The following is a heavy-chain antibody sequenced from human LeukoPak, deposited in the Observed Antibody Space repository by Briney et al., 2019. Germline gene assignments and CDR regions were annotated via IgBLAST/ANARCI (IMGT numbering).Heavy chain of an antibody. CDR2: IIPILGIA. CDR3: ARPAIVVVPAAMDDAFDI. J-gene: IGHJ3*02. Sequence: GASVKVSCKASGGTFSSYAISWVRQAPGQGLEWMGRIIPILGIANYAQKFQGRVTITADKSTSTAYMGLSSLRSEDTAVYYCARPAIVVVPAAMDDAFDIWGQGTMVTVSS. CDR1: GGTFSSYA. D-gene: IGHD2-2*01. V-gene: IGHV1-69*04.